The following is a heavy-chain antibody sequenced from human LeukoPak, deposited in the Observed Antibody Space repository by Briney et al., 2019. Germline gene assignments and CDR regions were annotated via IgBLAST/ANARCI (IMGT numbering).Heavy chain of an antibody. Sequence: SETLSLTCTVSGGSISSYYWSWIRQPPGKGLEWIGYIYYSGSTNYNPSLKSRVTISVDTSKNQFSLKLSSVTAADTAVYYCAREVGATPNPYFDYWGQGTLVTVSS. CDR1: GGSISSYY. D-gene: IGHD1-26*01. J-gene: IGHJ4*02. CDR2: IYYSGST. V-gene: IGHV4-59*01. CDR3: AREVGATPNPYFDY.